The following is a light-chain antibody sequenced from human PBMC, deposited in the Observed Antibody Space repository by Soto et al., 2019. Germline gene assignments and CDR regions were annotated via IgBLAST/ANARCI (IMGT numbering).Light chain of an antibody. CDR1: SSDIGGYNY. J-gene: IGLJ3*02. CDR3: GSYTSSITWV. CDR2: EVS. V-gene: IGLV2-14*01. Sequence: QSALTQPGSVSGSPGQSVTISCTGSSSDIGGYNYVSWYQQHPGKAPKLLIHEVSNRPSGVSNRFSGSKSGNTASLTISGLQAEDEADYYCGSYTSSITWVFGGGTKLTVL.